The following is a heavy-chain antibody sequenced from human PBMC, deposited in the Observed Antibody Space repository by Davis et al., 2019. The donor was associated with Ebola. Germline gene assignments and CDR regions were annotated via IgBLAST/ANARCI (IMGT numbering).Heavy chain of an antibody. CDR2: IYYSGST. J-gene: IGHJ5*02. CDR1: GGSISSSSYY. Sequence: PSETLSLTCTVSGGSISSSSYYWGWIRQPPGKGLEWIGSIYYSGSTYYNPSLKSRVTISVDTSKNQFSLKLSSVTAADTAVYYCARERGSSSWYGNWFDPWGQGTLVTVSS. CDR3: ARERGSSSWYGNWFDP. D-gene: IGHD6-13*01. V-gene: IGHV4-39*07.